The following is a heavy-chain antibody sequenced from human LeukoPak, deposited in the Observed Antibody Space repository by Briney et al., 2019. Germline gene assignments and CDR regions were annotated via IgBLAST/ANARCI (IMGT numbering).Heavy chain of an antibody. J-gene: IGHJ6*03. CDR3: AKNGDRGAYCSGGSCYPYYYYYMDV. Sequence: GGTLRLSCAASGFTFSSYGISWVRQAPGKGLEWVSAISASGGTTYYADSVKGHFTISRDNSKNTLYLQMNSLSAEDTAVYYCAKNGDRGAYCSGGSCYPYYYYYMDVWGKGTTVTISS. CDR2: ISASGGTT. D-gene: IGHD2-15*01. V-gene: IGHV3-23*01. CDR1: GFTFSSYG.